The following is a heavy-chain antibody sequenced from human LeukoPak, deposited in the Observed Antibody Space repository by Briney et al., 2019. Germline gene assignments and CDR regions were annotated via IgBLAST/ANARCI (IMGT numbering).Heavy chain of an antibody. Sequence: GGSLRLSCAASGFTFSSYAMHWVRQAPGKGLEWVAVISYDGSNKYYADSVKGRFTISRDNSKNTLYLQMNSLRAEDTAVYYCARGARFYYDSSGYYQAHAFDIWGQGTMVTVSS. CDR1: GFTFSSYA. CDR2: ISYDGSNK. J-gene: IGHJ3*02. D-gene: IGHD3-22*01. CDR3: ARGARFYYDSSGYYQAHAFDI. V-gene: IGHV3-30-3*01.